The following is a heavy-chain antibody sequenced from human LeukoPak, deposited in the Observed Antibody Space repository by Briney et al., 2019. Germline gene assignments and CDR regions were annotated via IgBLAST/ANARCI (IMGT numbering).Heavy chain of an antibody. Sequence: SETLSLTCTVSGGSISSGSYYWSWIRPPAGKGLEWLGRIYTSGSTNYNPSLKSRVTISVDTSKNQFSLKLSSVTAADTAVYYCAGGTCSGGSCYSLGGIDFWGQGTLVTVSS. J-gene: IGHJ4*02. CDR1: GGSISSGSYY. CDR2: IYTSGST. V-gene: IGHV4-61*02. D-gene: IGHD2-15*01. CDR3: AGGTCSGGSCYSLGGIDF.